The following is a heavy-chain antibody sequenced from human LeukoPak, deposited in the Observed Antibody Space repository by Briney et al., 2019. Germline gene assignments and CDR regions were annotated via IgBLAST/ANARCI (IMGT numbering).Heavy chain of an antibody. V-gene: IGHV4-34*01. J-gene: IGHJ5*02. CDR2: INHSGST. CDR3: ARGAIRWVVVPAAQTNWFDP. Sequence: SETLSLTCAVYGGSFSGYYWSWIRQPPGKGLEWIGEINHSGSTNYNPSLKSRVTISVDTSKNQFPLKLSSVTAADTAVYYCARGAIRWVVVPAAQTNWFDPWGQGTLVTVSS. CDR1: GGSFSGYY. D-gene: IGHD2-2*01.